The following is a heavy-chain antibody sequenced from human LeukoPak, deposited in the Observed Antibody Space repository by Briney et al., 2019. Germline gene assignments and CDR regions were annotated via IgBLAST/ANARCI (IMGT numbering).Heavy chain of an antibody. CDR3: ARGGGYDRDWFDP. CDR2: LSGSGDRT. CDR1: GFTFSSYA. V-gene: IGHV3-23*01. J-gene: IGHJ5*02. D-gene: IGHD5-12*01. Sequence: GGSLRLSCAASGFTFSSYAVSWVRQAPGKGLQWVSALSGSGDRTYYADSVKGRFTISRDNSKNTLYLQMNSLRAEDTAVYYCARGGGYDRDWFDPWGQGTLVTVSS.